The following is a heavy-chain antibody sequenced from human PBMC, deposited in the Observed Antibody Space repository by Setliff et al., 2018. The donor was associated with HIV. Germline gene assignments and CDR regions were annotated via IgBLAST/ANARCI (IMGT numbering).Heavy chain of an antibody. J-gene: IGHJ5*02. CDR3: ARHDCGGDCSINWFDP. V-gene: IGHV4-38-2*01. D-gene: IGHD2-21*02. CDR1: GYSISSGYY. Sequence: PSETLSLTCAVSGYSISSGYYWGWNRQPPGKGLEWIGSIYHSGSTYYNPSLKSRVTISKDTSKNQFSLELSSVTAADTAVYYCARHDCGGDCSINWFDPWGQGTLVTVSS. CDR2: IYHSGST.